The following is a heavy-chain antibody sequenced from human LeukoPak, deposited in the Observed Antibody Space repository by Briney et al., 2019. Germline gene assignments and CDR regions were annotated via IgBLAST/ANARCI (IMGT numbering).Heavy chain of an antibody. D-gene: IGHD6-13*01. J-gene: IGHJ3*02. CDR2: ISYDGRNK. Sequence: GGSLRLSCAASGFTFSSYGIHWVRQAPGKGLEWVAVISYDGRNKYHADSVKGRFTISRDNSKKTLYLEMNSLRDEDTAVYYCAKGGYSGSAALDIWGQGTMATVSS. V-gene: IGHV3-30*18. CDR1: GFTFSSYG. CDR3: AKGGYSGSAALDI.